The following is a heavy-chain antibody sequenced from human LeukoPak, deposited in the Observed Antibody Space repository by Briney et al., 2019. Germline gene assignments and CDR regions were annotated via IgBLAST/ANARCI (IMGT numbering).Heavy chain of an antibody. CDR1: GYTFTGYY. D-gene: IGHD3-3*01. J-gene: IGHJ5*02. V-gene: IGHV1-2*02. Sequence: ASVTVSCKASGYTFTGYYMHWVRQAPGQGLEWMGWINPNSGGTNYAQKFQGRVTMTRDTSISTAYMELSRLRSDDTAVYYCARVNYDFWSGYERDNWFDPWGQGTLVTVSS. CDR3: ARVNYDFWSGYERDNWFDP. CDR2: INPNSGGT.